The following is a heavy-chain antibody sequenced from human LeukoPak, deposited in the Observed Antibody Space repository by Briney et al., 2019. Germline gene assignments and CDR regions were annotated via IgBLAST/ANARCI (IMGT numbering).Heavy chain of an antibody. V-gene: IGHV1-69*13. D-gene: IGHD6-13*01. CDR2: IIPIFGTA. Sequence: EASVKVSCKASGGTFSSYAISWVRQAPGQGLEWMGGIIPIFGTANYAQKFQDRVTITADESTSTAYMELSSLRSEDTAVYYCANSRGLAAPLDYWGQGTLVTVSS. CDR3: ANSRGLAAPLDY. CDR1: GGTFSSYA. J-gene: IGHJ4*02.